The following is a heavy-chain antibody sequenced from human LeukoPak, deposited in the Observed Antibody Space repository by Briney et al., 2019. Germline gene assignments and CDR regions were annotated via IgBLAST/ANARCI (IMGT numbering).Heavy chain of an antibody. CDR2: IFPGDSDT. V-gene: IGHV5-51*01. CDR3: ARLPNSGADLTWFDP. Sequence: GESLQISCKGSGYSFTNYWIGWVRQMPGRGLEWMGLIFPGDSDTRYSPSFQGQVTISADKSISTAYLQWSSLKASDTAMYYCARLPNSGADLTWFDPWGQGTLVTVSS. J-gene: IGHJ5*02. CDR1: GYSFTNYW. D-gene: IGHD3-10*01.